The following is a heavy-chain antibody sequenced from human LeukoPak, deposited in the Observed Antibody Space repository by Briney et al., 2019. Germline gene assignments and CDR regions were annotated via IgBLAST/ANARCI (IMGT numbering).Heavy chain of an antibody. CDR1: GGPFSGYF. Sequence: TSSETLSLTCAVSGGPFSGYFWSWIRQSSGKGLEWIGEIHNSGTTNYNPSLNSRVTISEDTSKNQFYLNLSSVTAAGTAVYYCARRYYYNLGSFPFDFWGQGALVTVSS. D-gene: IGHD3-10*01. J-gene: IGHJ4*02. CDR2: IHNSGTT. CDR3: ARRYYYNLGSFPFDF. V-gene: IGHV4-34*01.